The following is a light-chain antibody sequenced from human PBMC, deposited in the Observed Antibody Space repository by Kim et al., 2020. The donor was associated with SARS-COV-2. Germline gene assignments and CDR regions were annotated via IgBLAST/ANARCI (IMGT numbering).Light chain of an antibody. CDR1: SSNIGAGYG. J-gene: IGLJ2*01. V-gene: IGLV1-40*01. CDR2: GNV. CDR3: QSYDSSLSAVL. Sequence: RVTISCTGSSSNIGAGYGVHWYQQLPGTAPKLLIYGNVNRPSGVPDRFSGSKSGTSASLAITGLQTEDEADYYCQSYDSSLSAVLFGGGTQLTVL.